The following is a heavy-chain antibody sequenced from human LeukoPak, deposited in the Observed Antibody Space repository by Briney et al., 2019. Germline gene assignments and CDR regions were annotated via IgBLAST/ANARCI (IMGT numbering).Heavy chain of an antibody. Sequence: PSETLSLTCTVSGGSISSYYWSWIRQPPGKGLEWIGYIYYSGSTNYNPSLKSRVTISVDTSKNQFSLKLSSVTAADTAVYYCARESIAAAMWFDHWGQGTLVTVSS. CDR3: ARESIAAAMWFDH. V-gene: IGHV4-59*01. CDR1: GGSISSYY. J-gene: IGHJ5*02. CDR2: IYYSGST. D-gene: IGHD6-6*01.